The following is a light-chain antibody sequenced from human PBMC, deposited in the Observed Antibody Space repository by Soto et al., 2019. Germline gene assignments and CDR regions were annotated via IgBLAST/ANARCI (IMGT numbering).Light chain of an antibody. J-gene: IGKJ1*01. Sequence: ILLTQSPAIVSLSPGDRAALSCRASQSVHHFVAWYKQKPGQAPRLLSDGASSRATGIPDRFSGIGSGTDCTLTISRLETEEFAVYYCQQYGSSPRTFGQGTKVDIK. CDR1: QSVHHF. CDR2: GAS. V-gene: IGKV3-20*01. CDR3: QQYGSSPRT.